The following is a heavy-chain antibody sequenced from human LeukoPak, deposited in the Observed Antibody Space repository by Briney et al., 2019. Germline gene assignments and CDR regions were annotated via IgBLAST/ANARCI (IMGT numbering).Heavy chain of an antibody. CDR2: ISYGGNNK. CDR1: GFTFSSYA. J-gene: IGHJ6*02. CDR3: ARSTAMVSYYYGLDV. D-gene: IGHD5-18*01. V-gene: IGHV3-30-3*01. Sequence: PGRSLRRSCAASGFTFSSYAMHWVRQAPGKGLEWVAVISYGGNNKYYADSVKGRFTISRDNSKNTLYLQMNSLRAEDTAVYYCARSTAMVSYYYGLDVWGQGTTVTVSS.